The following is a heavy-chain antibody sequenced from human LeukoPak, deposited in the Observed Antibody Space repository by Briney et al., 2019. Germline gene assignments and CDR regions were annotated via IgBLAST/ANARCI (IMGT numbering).Heavy chain of an antibody. D-gene: IGHD3-22*01. CDR2: IYHSGST. Sequence: SSGTLSLTCAVSGGSISSSNWWSWVRQPPGKGLEWIGEIYHSGSTNYNPSLKSRVTISVDTSKNQFSLKLSSVTAADTAVYYCAGPDSSGYPFDYWGQGTLVTVSS. V-gene: IGHV4-4*02. CDR1: GGSISSSNW. CDR3: AGPDSSGYPFDY. J-gene: IGHJ4*02.